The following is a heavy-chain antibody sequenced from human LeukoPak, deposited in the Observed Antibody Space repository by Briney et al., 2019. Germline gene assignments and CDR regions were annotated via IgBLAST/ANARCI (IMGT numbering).Heavy chain of an antibody. J-gene: IGHJ4*02. V-gene: IGHV3-21*04. Sequence: GGSLRLSCAASGFTFSSYTMNWVRQAPGKGLEWVSSITSSSIYTYYADSVKGRFTISRDNAKNSLYLEMNSLRAEDTAVYYCARRAGAYSHPYDYWGQGTLVTVSS. D-gene: IGHD4/OR15-4a*01. CDR1: GFTFSSYT. CDR2: ITSSSIYT. CDR3: ARRAGAYSHPYDY.